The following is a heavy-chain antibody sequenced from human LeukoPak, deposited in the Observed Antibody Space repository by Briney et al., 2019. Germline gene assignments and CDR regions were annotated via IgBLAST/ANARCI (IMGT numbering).Heavy chain of an antibody. CDR2: ISSSSSYI. Sequence: GGSLRLSCAASGFTFSSYSMNWVRQAPGKGLEWVSSISSSSSYIYYADSVKGRFTISRDNAKNSLYLQMNSLRAEDTAVYYCARDLTVRGVIKDFGYWGQGTLVTVSS. D-gene: IGHD3-10*01. CDR3: ARDLTVRGVIKDFGY. V-gene: IGHV3-21*01. CDR1: GFTFSSYS. J-gene: IGHJ4*02.